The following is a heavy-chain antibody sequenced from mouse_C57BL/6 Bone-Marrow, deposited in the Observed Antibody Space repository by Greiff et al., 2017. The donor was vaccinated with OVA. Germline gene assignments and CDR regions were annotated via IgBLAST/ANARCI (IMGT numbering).Heavy chain of an antibody. J-gene: IGHJ2*01. CDR2: INPNNGGT. CDR1: GYTFTDYN. V-gene: IGHV1-22*01. Sequence: EVKLMESGPELVKPGASVKMSCKASGYTFTDYNMHWVKQSHGKSLEWIGYINPNNGGTSYNQKFKGKATLTVNKSSSTAYMELRSLTSEDSAVYYCAKRLWLRRRHYCDYWGQGTTLTVSS. D-gene: IGHD2-2*01. CDR3: AKRLWLRRRHYCDY.